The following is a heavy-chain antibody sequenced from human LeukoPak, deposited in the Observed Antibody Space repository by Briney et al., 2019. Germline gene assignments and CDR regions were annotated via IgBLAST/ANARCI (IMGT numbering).Heavy chain of an antibody. CDR2: IYYSGST. CDR1: GGSISNYY. V-gene: IGHV4-59*01. CDR3: ARTYCGGDCYYRY. J-gene: IGHJ4*02. D-gene: IGHD2-21*02. Sequence: KSSETLSLTCTVSGGSISNYYWSWIQQPPGKGLEWIGYIYYSGSTNYNPSLKSRVTISVDTSKNQFSLKLSSVTAAGTAVYYCARTYCGGDCYYRYWGQGTLVTVSS.